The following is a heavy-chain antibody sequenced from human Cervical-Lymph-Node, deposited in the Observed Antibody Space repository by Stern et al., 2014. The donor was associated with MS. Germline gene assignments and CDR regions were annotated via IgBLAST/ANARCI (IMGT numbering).Heavy chain of an antibody. Sequence: QVQLQESGSGLVKPSQTLSLTCAVSGGSISSGGYSWSWIRQPPGKGLEWIGDIYHSGSTYYKPSLKSRVPISVDRYKNQLSLNLSSVTAADTAVYYCARSSTVTPNAFDIWGQGTMVTVSS. V-gene: IGHV4-30-2*01. CDR2: IYHSGST. D-gene: IGHD4-17*01. CDR3: ARSSTVTPNAFDI. J-gene: IGHJ3*02. CDR1: GGSISSGGYS.